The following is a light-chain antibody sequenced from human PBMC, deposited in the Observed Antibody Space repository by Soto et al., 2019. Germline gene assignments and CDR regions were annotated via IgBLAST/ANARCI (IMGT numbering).Light chain of an antibody. V-gene: IGKV1-39*01. Sequence: EIQMTQSPSTLSASVGDRVTIACRASQSISSWLAWYQQKPRKAPKLLIYAASSLQSGVPSRFSGSGSGTDFTLTISSLQPEDFATYYCQQTYSTWTFGQGTKVDIK. CDR1: QSISSW. J-gene: IGKJ1*01. CDR3: QQTYSTWT. CDR2: AAS.